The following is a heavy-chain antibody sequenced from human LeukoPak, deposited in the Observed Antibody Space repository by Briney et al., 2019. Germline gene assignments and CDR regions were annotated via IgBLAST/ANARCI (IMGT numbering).Heavy chain of an antibody. CDR2: IKGEGREK. J-gene: IGHJ3*01. Sequence: GGSLRLSCAASGFTFENYWMTWVRQAPGKGLEGVATIKGEGREKFHVDSVKGRITISRENANNSLTLQMNSLRVEDTAVYYCARDRSYYGDAFDVWGQGTKVTVSS. CDR1: GFTFENYW. V-gene: IGHV3-7*01. D-gene: IGHD1-26*01. CDR3: ARDRSYYGDAFDV.